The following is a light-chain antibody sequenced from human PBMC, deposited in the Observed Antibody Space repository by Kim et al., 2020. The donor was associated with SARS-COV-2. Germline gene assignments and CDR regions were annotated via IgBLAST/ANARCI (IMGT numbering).Light chain of an antibody. CDR2: DAS. CDR1: QDISNY. Sequence: DIQMTQSPSSLSASVGDRVTITCQASQDISNYLNWYQQKPGKAPKLLIYDASNLETGVPSRFSGSGSGTDFTFTISSLQPEDIATYYCQRYENLPLYTLGEGTKREI. CDR3: QRYENLPLYT. V-gene: IGKV1-33*01. J-gene: IGKJ2*01.